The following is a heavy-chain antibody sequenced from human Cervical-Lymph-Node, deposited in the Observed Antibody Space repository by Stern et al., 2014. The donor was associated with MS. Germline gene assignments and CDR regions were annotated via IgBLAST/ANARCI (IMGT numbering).Heavy chain of an antibody. D-gene: IGHD1-1*01. CDR2: IYWDDYK. J-gene: IGHJ4*02. Sequence: QITLKESGPTLVKPTQTLTLTCTFSGFSLSTSGVGVGWIRQPPGKALEWLALIYWDDYKRYSPSLESRLTITKDTSKNLVVLTMTNMDPVDPATYYCAHLTTATALDYWGQGTLVTVSS. CDR3: AHLTTATALDY. CDR1: GFSLSTSGVG. V-gene: IGHV2-5*02.